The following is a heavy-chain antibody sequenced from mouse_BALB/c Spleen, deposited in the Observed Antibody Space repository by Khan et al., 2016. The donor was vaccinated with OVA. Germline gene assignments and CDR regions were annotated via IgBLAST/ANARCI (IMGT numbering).Heavy chain of an antibody. V-gene: IGHV9-3-1*01. CDR1: GYIFTNYG. Sequence: QIQLVQSGPDLKKPGETVKISCKASGYIFTNYGINWVKQAPGKGLKWMGWIYINTGEPTYVDDFKGRFAFSLETSASTASLQINNLKNEDTATYFCGRGGRRALDYWGQGTSVTVSA. J-gene: IGHJ4*01. D-gene: IGHD3-3*01. CDR3: GRGGRRALDY. CDR2: IYINTGEP.